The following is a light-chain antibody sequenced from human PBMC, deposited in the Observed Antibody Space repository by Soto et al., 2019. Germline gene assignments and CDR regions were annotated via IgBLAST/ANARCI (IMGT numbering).Light chain of an antibody. CDR1: QSVLNSSNNKNY. V-gene: IGKV4-1*01. CDR3: PESHFPPLT. Sequence: IGMTQSPYSLAVSLGXXATILCKSSQSVLNSSNNKNYLAWYQRKPGQPPKLLIYWASIRESGVPDRFSGSGSGTDFTLTINSLQAEDVALYYCPESHFPPLTVGGGTKVDIK. CDR2: WAS. J-gene: IGKJ4*01.